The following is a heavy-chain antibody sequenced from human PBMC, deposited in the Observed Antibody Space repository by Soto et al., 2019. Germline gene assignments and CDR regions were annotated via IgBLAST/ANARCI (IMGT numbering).Heavy chain of an antibody. Sequence: GGSLRLSCTASGFTFGDYAMSWFRQAPGKGLEWVVFIRSKAYGGTTEYAASVKGRFTISRDDSKSIAYLQMNSLKTEDTAVYYCSDVVVVAATYWFDPWGQGTLVTVSS. V-gene: IGHV3-49*03. CDR2: IRSKAYGGTT. CDR1: GFTFGDYA. D-gene: IGHD2-15*01. J-gene: IGHJ5*02. CDR3: SDVVVVAATYWFDP.